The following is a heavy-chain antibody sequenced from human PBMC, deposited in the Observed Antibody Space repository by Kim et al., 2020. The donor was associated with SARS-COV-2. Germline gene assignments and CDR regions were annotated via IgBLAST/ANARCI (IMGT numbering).Heavy chain of an antibody. CDR1: GFTFGDYP. CDR3: SRGLGVIVGQWYFAF. V-gene: IGHV3-49*03. D-gene: IGHD3-3*01. CDR2: ITSESYGATA. J-gene: IGHJ4*02. Sequence: GGSLRLSCAGSGFTFGDYPLSWFRQTPGKGPEWVAFITSESYGATAHYAASVQGRFTFSRDDSRGIAYLQMNSLRSEDTAIYHCSRGLGVIVGQWYFAFWGQGTPVTVSS.